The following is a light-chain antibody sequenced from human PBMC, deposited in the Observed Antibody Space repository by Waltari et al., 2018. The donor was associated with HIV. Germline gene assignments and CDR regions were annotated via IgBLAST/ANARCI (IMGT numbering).Light chain of an antibody. CDR1: NSNIGTYL. CDR3: AAWDDSLSGRV. CDR2: RNT. V-gene: IGLV1-47*01. Sequence: QSVVTQPPSASGTPGQRVTISCSGSNSNIGTYLLYWFQQLPGTAPKLLIYRNTQRPSGVPDRFSGSKSGTSASLAISGLRSEDEADYYCAAWDDSLSGRVFGGGTKLTVL. J-gene: IGLJ3*02.